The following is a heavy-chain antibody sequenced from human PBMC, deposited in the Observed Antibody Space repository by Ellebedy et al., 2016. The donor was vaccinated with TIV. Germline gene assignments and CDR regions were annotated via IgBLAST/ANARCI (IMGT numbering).Heavy chain of an antibody. CDR3: AREGYYGSGSYGEDWFDP. Sequence: SVKVSCXASGGTFSSYAISWVRQAPGQGLEWMGRIIPIFGTANYAQKFQGRVTITADESTSTAYMELSSLRSEDTAVYYCAREGYYGSGSYGEDWFDPWGQGTLVTVSS. V-gene: IGHV1-69*13. CDR1: GGTFSSYA. J-gene: IGHJ5*02. D-gene: IGHD3-10*01. CDR2: IIPIFGTA.